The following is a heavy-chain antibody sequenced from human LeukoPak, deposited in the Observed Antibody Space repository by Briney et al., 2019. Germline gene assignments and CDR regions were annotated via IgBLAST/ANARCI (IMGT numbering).Heavy chain of an antibody. J-gene: IGHJ6*03. CDR1: GFTFDDYA. Sequence: GGSLRLSCAASGFTFDDYAMHWVRQAPGKGLEWVSLISWDGGSTYYADSVKGRFTISRDNSKNTLYLQMNSLRAEDTAVYYCAKDSSSWYSVYYYYMDVWGKGTTVTISS. CDR2: ISWDGGST. V-gene: IGHV3-43D*03. D-gene: IGHD6-13*01. CDR3: AKDSSSWYSVYYYYMDV.